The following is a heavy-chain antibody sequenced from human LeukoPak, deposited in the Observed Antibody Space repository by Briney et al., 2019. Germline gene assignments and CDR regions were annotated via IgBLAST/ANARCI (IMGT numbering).Heavy chain of an antibody. D-gene: IGHD5-12*01. Sequence: ASVKVSCKASGGTFSSYAISWVRQAPGQGLEWMGGIIPIFGTANYAQKFQGRVTITADESTSTAYMEPSSLRSEDTAVYYCARVSGYSGYDSAWGQGTLVTVSS. CDR3: ARVSGYSGYDSA. CDR2: IIPIFGTA. J-gene: IGHJ4*02. CDR1: GGTFSSYA. V-gene: IGHV1-69*13.